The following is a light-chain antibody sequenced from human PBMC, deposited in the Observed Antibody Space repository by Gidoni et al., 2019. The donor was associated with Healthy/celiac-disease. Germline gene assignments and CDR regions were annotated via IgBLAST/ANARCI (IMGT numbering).Light chain of an antibody. CDR2: GAS. J-gene: IGKJ2*03. CDR3: QQYGSSPS. Sequence: EIVLTQSPGTLSSSPGERATLSCRASQSVSSSYLAWYQQKPGQAPRLLIYGASSRATGIPDRFSGSGSGTDFTLTISRLEPEYFAVYYCQQYGSSPSCGQGTKLEIK. V-gene: IGKV3-20*01. CDR1: QSVSSSY.